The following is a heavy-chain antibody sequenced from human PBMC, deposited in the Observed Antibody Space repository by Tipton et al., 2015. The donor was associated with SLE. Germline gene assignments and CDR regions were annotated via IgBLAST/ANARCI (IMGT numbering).Heavy chain of an antibody. Sequence: TLSLTCTVSGGSISGGGYSWSWIRQSSGKGLEWIGSLYQSGSIHYNPSLKSPVTLSIDTSKNQFSLKMRSVTAADTAVYFCARGYCSDGVCYGFGFFDYWGQGNLVTVSS. CDR2: LYQSGSI. J-gene: IGHJ4*02. CDR3: ARGYCSDGVCYGFGFFDY. D-gene: IGHD2-8*01. CDR1: GGSISGGGYS. V-gene: IGHV4-30-2*06.